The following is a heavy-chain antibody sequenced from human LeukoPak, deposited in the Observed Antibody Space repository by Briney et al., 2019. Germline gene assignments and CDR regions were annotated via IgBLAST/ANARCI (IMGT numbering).Heavy chain of an antibody. Sequence: PSETLSLTCTVSGGSISSYYWSWSRQPPGKGLEWIGYIYYSGSTNYNPSLKSRVTISVDTSKNQFSLKLSSVTAADTAVYYCARVVAASAPYYFDYWGQGTLVTVSS. CDR3: ARVVAASAPYYFDY. J-gene: IGHJ4*02. CDR2: IYYSGST. D-gene: IGHD6-19*01. V-gene: IGHV4-59*01. CDR1: GGSISSYY.